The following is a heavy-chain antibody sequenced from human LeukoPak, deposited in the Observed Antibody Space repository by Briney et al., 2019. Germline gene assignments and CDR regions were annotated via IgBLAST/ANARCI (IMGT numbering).Heavy chain of an antibody. V-gene: IGHV3-23*01. Sequence: TGGSLRLSCAASGFTFSSYAMSWVRQAPGKGLEWVSAISGSGGSTYYADSVKGRFTISRDNSKNTLYLQMNSLRAEDTAVYYCARDLGIEMATIMDYWGQGTLVTVSS. D-gene: IGHD5-24*01. CDR1: GFTFSSYA. J-gene: IGHJ4*02. CDR2: ISGSGGST. CDR3: ARDLGIEMATIMDY.